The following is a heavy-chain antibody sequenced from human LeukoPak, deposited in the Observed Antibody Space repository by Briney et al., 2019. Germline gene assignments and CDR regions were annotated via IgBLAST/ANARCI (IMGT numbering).Heavy chain of an antibody. CDR2: IYSDNT. D-gene: IGHD3-10*01. V-gene: IGHV3-66*03. J-gene: IGHJ6*03. CDR3: AKDPGGSYYNSYYMDV. Sequence: GGSLRLSCTVSGFTVSSNSMSWVRQAPGKGLEWVSFIYSDNTHYSDSVKGRFTISRDNSKNTLYLQMNSLRAEDTAVYYCAKDPGGSYYNSYYMDVWGKGTTVTVSS. CDR1: GFTVSSNS.